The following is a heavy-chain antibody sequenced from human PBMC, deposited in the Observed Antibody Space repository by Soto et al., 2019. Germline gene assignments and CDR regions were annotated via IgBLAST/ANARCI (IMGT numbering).Heavy chain of an antibody. CDR2: IHYSGST. D-gene: IGHD1-26*01. Sequence: TCTVSGGSVNSGSYYWSWIRQPPGKGLEWIGYIHYSGSTDYNPSLKSRVTISTDTSKNQFSLKVSSVTAADTAVYYCAKSQSGSFFAAFDLWGQGTMVTVSS. CDR1: GGSVNSGSYY. CDR3: AKSQSGSFFAAFDL. J-gene: IGHJ3*01. V-gene: IGHV4-61*01.